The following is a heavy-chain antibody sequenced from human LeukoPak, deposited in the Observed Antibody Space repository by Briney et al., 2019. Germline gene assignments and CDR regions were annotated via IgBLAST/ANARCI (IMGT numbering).Heavy chain of an antibody. V-gene: IGHV4-59*08. CDR1: GDSISSYY. CDR2: IYYSGDT. J-gene: IGHJ3*02. Sequence: PSETLSLTCSVSGDSISSYYWSWIRQPPGKGLEWIGYIYYSGDTKYNPSLKSRVTISVDTSKNQFSLNLSSVTAADTAVYHCARHRGVSYYDAFDIWGQGTVVTVSS. CDR3: ARHRGVSYYDAFDI. D-gene: IGHD1-26*01.